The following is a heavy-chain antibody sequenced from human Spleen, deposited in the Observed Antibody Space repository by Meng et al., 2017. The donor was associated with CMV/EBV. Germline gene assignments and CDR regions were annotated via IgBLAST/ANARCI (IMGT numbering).Heavy chain of an antibody. CDR1: GYTFTSYY. CDR2: INPSGGST. D-gene: IGHD6-19*01. CDR3: AGRNVAVAGGLGFDP. Sequence: ASVKVSCKASGYTFTSYYMHWVRQAPGQGLEWMGIINPSGGSTSYAQKFQGRVTMTRDTSTSTVYMELSSLRSEDTAVYYCAGRNVAVAGGLGFDPWGQGTLVTVSS. J-gene: IGHJ5*02. V-gene: IGHV1-46*01.